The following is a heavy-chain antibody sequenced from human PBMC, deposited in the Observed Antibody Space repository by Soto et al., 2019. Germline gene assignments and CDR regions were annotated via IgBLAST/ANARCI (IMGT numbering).Heavy chain of an antibody. CDR3: ASSIVATIGEGYYYYHMDV. D-gene: IGHD5-12*01. Sequence: TLSLTCTVSGGSISSSSYYWGWIRQPPGKGLEWIGSIYYSGSTYYNPSLKSRVTISVDTSKNQFSLKLSSVTAADTAVYYCASSIVATIGEGYYYYHMDVWGKGTTVTVSS. V-gene: IGHV4-39*01. CDR1: GGSISSSSYY. J-gene: IGHJ6*03. CDR2: IYYSGST.